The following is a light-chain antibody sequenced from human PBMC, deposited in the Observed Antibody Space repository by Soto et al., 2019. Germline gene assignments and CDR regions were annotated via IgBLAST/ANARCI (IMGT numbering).Light chain of an antibody. CDR1: QGISSY. CDR3: HQYNGWPRT. Sequence: DIHMTQSPSSLSASLGDRVTVTCRASQGISSYLAWYQQKPGKAPKLLIYAASTLQSGVPSRFSGSGSGTEFTLTITSLQSEDFAVYYCHQYNGWPRTFGQGTKVDIK. CDR2: AAS. J-gene: IGKJ1*01. V-gene: IGKV1-9*01.